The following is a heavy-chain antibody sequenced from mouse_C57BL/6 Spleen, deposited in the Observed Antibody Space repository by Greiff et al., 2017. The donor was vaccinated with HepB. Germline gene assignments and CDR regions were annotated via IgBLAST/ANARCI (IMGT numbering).Heavy chain of an antibody. D-gene: IGHD2-2*01. V-gene: IGHV5-6*01. CDR1: GFTFSSYG. CDR3: ARPMVTTDPAWFAY. CDR2: ISSGGSYT. J-gene: IGHJ3*01. Sequence: EVQLVESGGDLVKPGGSLKLSCEASGFTFSSYGMSWVRQTPDKRLEWVATISSGGSYTYYPDSVKGRFTISRDNAKNTLYLQMSSLKSEDTAMYYCARPMVTTDPAWFAYWGQGTLVTVSA.